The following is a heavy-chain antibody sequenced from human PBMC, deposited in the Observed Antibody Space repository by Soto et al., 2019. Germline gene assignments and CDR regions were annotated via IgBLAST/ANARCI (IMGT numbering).Heavy chain of an antibody. J-gene: IGHJ4*02. Sequence: QVQLVESGGGVVQPGRSLRLSCAASGFTFSSYGMHWVRQAPGKGLEWVAVIWYDGSNKYYADSVKGRFTISRDNSKNTLYLQMNSLRAEDTAVYYCAREAAVAAHFDYWGQGTLVTVSS. CDR1: GFTFSSYG. V-gene: IGHV3-33*01. D-gene: IGHD6-19*01. CDR3: AREAAVAAHFDY. CDR2: IWYDGSNK.